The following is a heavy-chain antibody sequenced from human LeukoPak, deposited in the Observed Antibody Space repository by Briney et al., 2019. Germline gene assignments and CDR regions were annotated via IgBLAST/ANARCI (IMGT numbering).Heavy chain of an antibody. V-gene: IGHV1-69*05. CDR3: ARALSMEYLNYFDY. D-gene: IGHD2-8*01. Sequence: VASVKVSCKASGGTFSSYAISWVRQAPGQGLEWMGRIIPIFGTANYAQKFQGRVTITTDESTSTAYMELSSLRSEDTAVYYCARALSMEYLNYFDYWGQGTLVTVSS. J-gene: IGHJ4*02. CDR2: IIPIFGTA. CDR1: GGTFSSYA.